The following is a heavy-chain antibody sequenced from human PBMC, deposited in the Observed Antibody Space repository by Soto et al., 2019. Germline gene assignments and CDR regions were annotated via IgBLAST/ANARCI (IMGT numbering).Heavy chain of an antibody. V-gene: IGHV1-8*01. Sequence: ASVKVSCKASGYTFTSYDINRVRQATGQGLEWMGWMNPNSGNTGYAQKFQGRVTMTRNTSISTAYMELSSLRSEDTAVYYCAKSVTTNFDAFDHCGQGTLVT. CDR1: GYTFTSYD. CDR2: MNPNSGNT. CDR3: AKSVTTNFDAFDH. D-gene: IGHD4-17*01. J-gene: IGHJ3*01.